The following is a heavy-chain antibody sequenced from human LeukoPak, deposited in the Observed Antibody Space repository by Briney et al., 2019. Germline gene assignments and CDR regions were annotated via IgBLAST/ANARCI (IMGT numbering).Heavy chain of an antibody. CDR3: ARSISGSDVGTWQY. V-gene: IGHV4-59*08. CDR1: GGSINKYY. J-gene: IGHJ4*02. Sequence: SETLSLTCTVSGGSINKYYWTWLRQPPGKGLEWIGSVYDSGSPDFNPSLKSRVTISADKSTKQFSLKWTSVTAADSAVYYCARSISGSDVGTWQYWGPGILVTVSS. D-gene: IGHD1-1*01. CDR2: VYDSGSP.